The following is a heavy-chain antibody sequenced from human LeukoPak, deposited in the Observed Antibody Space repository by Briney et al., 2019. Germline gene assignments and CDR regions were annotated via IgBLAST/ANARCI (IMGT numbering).Heavy chain of an antibody. CDR2: MFHSGST. CDR1: GGSITTYY. Sequence: SETLSLTCSVSGGSITTYYWGWIRQPPGKGLEWIGFMFHSGSTSYNPSLKSRVTISVDTSRNQFPLRLNSVTAADTAVYYCARATGATGTTTYYFEYWGQGTLVTVSS. V-gene: IGHV4-59*08. J-gene: IGHJ4*02. CDR3: ARATGATGTTTYYFEY. D-gene: IGHD1-1*01.